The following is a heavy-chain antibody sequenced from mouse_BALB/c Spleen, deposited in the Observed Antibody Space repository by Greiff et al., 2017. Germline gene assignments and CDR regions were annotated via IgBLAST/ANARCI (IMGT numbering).Heavy chain of an antibody. CDR3: TRRDYDALFFDY. CDR2: IYPGNSDT. J-gene: IGHJ2*01. Sequence: EVMLVESGTVLARPGASVKMSCKASGYTFTSYWMHWVKQRPGQGLEWIGAIYPGNSDTSYNQKFKGKAKLTAVTSTSTAYMELSSLTNEDSAVYYCTRRDYDALFFDYWGQGTTLTVSS. CDR1: GYTFTSYW. V-gene: IGHV1-5*01. D-gene: IGHD2-4*01.